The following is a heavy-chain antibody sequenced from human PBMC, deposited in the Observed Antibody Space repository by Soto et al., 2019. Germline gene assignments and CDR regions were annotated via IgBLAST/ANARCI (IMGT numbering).Heavy chain of an antibody. CDR1: GFTFSSYA. J-gene: IGHJ3*02. D-gene: IGHD2-2*01. CDR3: SKLCSRSSYVASDI. CDR2: ISGSGGST. Sequence: GGSLRLSCAASGFTFSSYAMSWVRQAPGKGLEWVSVISGSGGSTYYADSVKGRVTISRDDSKITLHLQINSLTAEDVAVYYSSKLCSRSSYVASDIWGNGTLVT. V-gene: IGHV3-23*01.